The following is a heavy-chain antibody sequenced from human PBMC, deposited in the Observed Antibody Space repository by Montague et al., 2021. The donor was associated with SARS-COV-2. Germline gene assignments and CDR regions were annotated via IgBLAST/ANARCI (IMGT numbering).Heavy chain of an antibody. Sequence: PALVKPTQTLTLTCTVSGFSLNNRLGVTWIRQPPGKALEWLAHIFLNGEQSVTTSLKTRVTVSRDTSKNQVVLSMTNVDPADTATYYCARIRSDPPLLYLGVWDYYVDFWGQGILVSVSS. CDR3: ARIRSDPPLLYLGVWDYYVDF. J-gene: IGHJ4*02. CDR2: IFLNGEQ. D-gene: IGHD3-16*02. CDR1: GFSLNNRLG. V-gene: IGHV2-26*01.